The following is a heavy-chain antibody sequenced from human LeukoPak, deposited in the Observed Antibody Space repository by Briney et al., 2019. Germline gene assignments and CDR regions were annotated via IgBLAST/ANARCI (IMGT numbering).Heavy chain of an antibody. CDR3: ARDYSSGWYVY. Sequence: GASVKVSCKASGYTFSNYYMHWVRQAPGQGLGWMGRINPYSGGTNYAQKFQGRVTMTRDTSISTAYMELSRLKSDDTAVYYCARDYSSGWYVYWGQGTLVTVSS. J-gene: IGHJ4*02. V-gene: IGHV1-2*06. CDR1: GYTFSNYY. CDR2: INPYSGGT. D-gene: IGHD6-19*01.